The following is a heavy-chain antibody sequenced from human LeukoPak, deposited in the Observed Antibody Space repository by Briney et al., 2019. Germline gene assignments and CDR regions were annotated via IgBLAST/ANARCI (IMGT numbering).Heavy chain of an antibody. D-gene: IGHD4-23*01. V-gene: IGHV4-59*01. J-gene: IGHJ4*02. CDR3: ARGRLRWPVIETALSFDY. CDR1: GGSISSYF. CDR2: MHHSGSA. Sequence: SETLSLTCTVSGGSISSYFWSWVRQSPGKGLEWIGFMHHSGSANSNPSLKSRVTISVDTSKNQFSLKLSSVTAADTAVYYCARGRLRWPVIETALSFDYWGQGTLVTVSS.